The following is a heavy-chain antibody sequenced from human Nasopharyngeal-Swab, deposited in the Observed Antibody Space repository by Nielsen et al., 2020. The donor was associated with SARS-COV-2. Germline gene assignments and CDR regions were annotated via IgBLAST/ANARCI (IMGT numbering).Heavy chain of an antibody. Sequence: GESLKISCAASGFTFSTYAMNWVRQAPGKGLEWVAVISYDGPNKYYADSVKGRFTVSRGNSKNTLYLQMNSLRAEDTAVYYCARPRRELRVYYGMDVWGQGTTVTVSS. D-gene: IGHD1-7*01. J-gene: IGHJ6*02. CDR3: ARPRRELRVYYGMDV. CDR2: ISYDGPNK. V-gene: IGHV3-30-3*01. CDR1: GFTFSTYA.